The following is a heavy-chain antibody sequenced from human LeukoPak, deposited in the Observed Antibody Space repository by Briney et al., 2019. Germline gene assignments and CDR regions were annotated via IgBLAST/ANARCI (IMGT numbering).Heavy chain of an antibody. Sequence: GRSLRLSCAASGSTFSSYGMHWVRQAPGKGLEWVAVISSHGSSKYFADSVKGRFTISRDNSKNTLYLQMNSLRAEDTAVYYCVTDRDFWSGYPFDYWGQGTLVTVSS. CDR3: VTDRDFWSGYPFDY. J-gene: IGHJ4*02. V-gene: IGHV3-30*03. D-gene: IGHD3-3*01. CDR1: GSTFSSYG. CDR2: ISSHGSSK.